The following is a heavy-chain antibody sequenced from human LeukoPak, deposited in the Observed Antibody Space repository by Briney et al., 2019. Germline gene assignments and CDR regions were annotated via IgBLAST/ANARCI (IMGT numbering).Heavy chain of an antibody. V-gene: IGHV3-48*01. D-gene: IGHD3-10*02. CDR2: ISSSSSTI. CDR3: ARVVFGEGDDY. CDR1: GFTFSSYS. Sequence: PGGSLRLSCAASGFTFSSYSMNWVRQAPGKGLEWVSYISSSSSTIHYADSVKGRFTISRDNAKNSLYLQMNSLRAEDTAVYYCARVVFGEGDDYWGQGTLVTVSS. J-gene: IGHJ4*02.